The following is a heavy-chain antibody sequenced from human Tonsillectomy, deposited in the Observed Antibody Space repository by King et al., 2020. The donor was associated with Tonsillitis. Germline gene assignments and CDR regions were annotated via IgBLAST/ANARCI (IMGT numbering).Heavy chain of an antibody. CDR1: GYTFTDYY. Sequence: VQLVESGAEVKKPGASVRVSCKTSGYTFTDYYIHWVRQAPGQGLEWMGWINTNSGGTNYLQKFQGRVTMTRDTSISTAYMELSSLRSDDTAVYYCARVGCGGDCYFDYWGQGPLVTVSS. CDR3: ARVGCGGDCYFDY. CDR2: INTNSGGT. J-gene: IGHJ4*02. D-gene: IGHD2-21*02. V-gene: IGHV1-2*02.